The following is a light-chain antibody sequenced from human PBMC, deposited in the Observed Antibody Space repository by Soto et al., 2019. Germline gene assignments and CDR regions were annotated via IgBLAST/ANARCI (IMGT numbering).Light chain of an antibody. CDR3: QQYNKWPRT. J-gene: IGKJ1*01. CDR1: QGIRSY. CDR2: VAS. V-gene: IGKV1-9*01. Sequence: DIQMTQSPSSLSASVGDRVAITCRASQGIRSYLAWYQQKPGRAPKLLIYVASTLQSGVPSRFSGSGSGTEFTLTISSLQSEDCAVYYCQQYNKWPRTFGQGTKVDI.